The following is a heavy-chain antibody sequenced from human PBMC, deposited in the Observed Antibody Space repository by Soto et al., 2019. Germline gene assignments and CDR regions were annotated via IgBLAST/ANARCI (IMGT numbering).Heavy chain of an antibody. CDR2: IYYPGST. Sequence: GGSISSSTYYWGWIRHSPGKGLEWIGRIYYPGSTNYNPSLESRVTISVDTSKNQFSLNLNSVTAADTAVYYCASLPESTTMTTHYWGQGTLVTVSS. CDR3: ASLPESTTMTTHY. J-gene: IGHJ4*02. CDR1: GGSISSSTYY. V-gene: IGHV4-39*07. D-gene: IGHD4-17*01.